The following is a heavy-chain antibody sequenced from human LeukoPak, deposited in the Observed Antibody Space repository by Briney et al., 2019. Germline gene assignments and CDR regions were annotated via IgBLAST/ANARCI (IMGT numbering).Heavy chain of an antibody. D-gene: IGHD3-3*01. Sequence: GSLRLSCAASGFTVNDYYTSWVRQAPGKGLEWVSIIYSGGITSYADSVKGRFTISRDNSKNTLYLQLNSLRAEDTAVYYCARGYFAVGAFDIWGQGTMVTVSS. J-gene: IGHJ3*02. V-gene: IGHV3-66*01. CDR3: ARGYFAVGAFDI. CDR2: IYSGGIT. CDR1: GFTVNDYY.